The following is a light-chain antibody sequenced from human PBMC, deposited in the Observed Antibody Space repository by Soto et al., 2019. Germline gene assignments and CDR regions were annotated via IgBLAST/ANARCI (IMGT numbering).Light chain of an antibody. J-gene: IGLJ2*01. CDR2: GNT. CDR3: QSSDSSLSGRG. V-gene: IGLV1-40*01. Sequence: QSVLTQPPSVSGAPGQRVTISCTGSSSNIGAGYDVHWYQQLPGTAPKVLIYGNTNRPSGVPDRFSGSKSGTSASLAITGLQAEDDADYYCQSSDSSLSGRGLGGGTKVTVL. CDR1: SSNIGAGYD.